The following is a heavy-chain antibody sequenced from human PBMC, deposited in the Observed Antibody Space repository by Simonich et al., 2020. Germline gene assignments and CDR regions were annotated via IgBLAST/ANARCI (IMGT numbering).Heavy chain of an antibody. V-gene: IGHV3-74*01. Sequence: EVQLVESGGGLVQPGGSLRLSCAASGVTFRSYWRHWVRQAPGKGGGGVSRNNSDGRSTSYADSVKGRFTIARDNAKNTLYLQMNSLRAEDTAVYYCARNRLDYWGQGTLVTVSS. J-gene: IGHJ4*02. CDR3: ARNRLDY. CDR1: GVTFRSYW. CDR2: NNSDGRST.